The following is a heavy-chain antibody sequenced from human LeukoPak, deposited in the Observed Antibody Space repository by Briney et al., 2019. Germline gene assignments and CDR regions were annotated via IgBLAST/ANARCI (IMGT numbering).Heavy chain of an antibody. V-gene: IGHV3-30*01. D-gene: IGHD5-12*01. CDR1: GFTLGIFA. J-gene: IGHJ4*02. Sequence: GGSLRHSCGACGFTLGIFAMHWVRQAPGKGLEGVAVISYDGSNTYYAASVKCRFTISRDNSKNTLYLQMNSLRAEDTAVYYCVRDGGVSGYDLLDYWGQGTLVTVSS. CDR2: ISYDGSNT. CDR3: VRDGGVSGYDLLDY.